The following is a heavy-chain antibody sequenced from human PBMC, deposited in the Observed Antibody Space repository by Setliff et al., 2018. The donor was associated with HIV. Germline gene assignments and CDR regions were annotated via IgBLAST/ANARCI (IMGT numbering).Heavy chain of an antibody. CDR3: ARRPYYDSWSGHQAFDV. J-gene: IGHJ3*01. D-gene: IGHD3-3*01. Sequence: HGESLTISCKGSGYSFTTYWIGWVRQMPGKGLEWMGIIYPYDSDTRYNPSFQGHVTISADKSISTAYVQWSGLKASDTAIYYCARRPYYDSWSGHQAFDVWGQGTMVTVSS. V-gene: IGHV5-51*01. CDR2: IYPYDSDT. CDR1: GYSFTTYW.